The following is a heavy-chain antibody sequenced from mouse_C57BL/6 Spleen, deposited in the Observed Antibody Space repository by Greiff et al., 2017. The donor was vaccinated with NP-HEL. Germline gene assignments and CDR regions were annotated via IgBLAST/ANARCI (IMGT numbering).Heavy chain of an antibody. Sequence: EVQGVESGGGLVKPGGSLKLSCAASGFTFSSYAMSWVRQTPEKRLEWVATISDGGSYTYYPDNVKGRFTISRDNAKNNLYLQMSHLKSEDTAMYYCARDEGYDCYAMDYWGQGTSVTVSS. V-gene: IGHV5-4*01. D-gene: IGHD2-2*01. CDR2: ISDGGSYT. CDR1: GFTFSSYA. J-gene: IGHJ4*01. CDR3: ARDEGYDCYAMDY.